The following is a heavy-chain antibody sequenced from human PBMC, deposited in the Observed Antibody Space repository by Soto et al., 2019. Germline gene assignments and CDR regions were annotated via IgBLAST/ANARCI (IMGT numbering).Heavy chain of an antibody. CDR1: GYSFTSYS. V-gene: IGHV5-51*01. CDR3: ALDSSGYSSRMDV. D-gene: IGHD3-22*01. CDR2: IYPGDSDT. J-gene: IGHJ6*02. Sequence: GESLKISCKGSGYSFTSYSIGWVRQMPGKGLEWMGIIYPGDSDTRYSPSFQGQVTISADKSISTAYLQWSSLKDSDTAMYYCALDSSGYSSRMDVWGQGTTVTVSS.